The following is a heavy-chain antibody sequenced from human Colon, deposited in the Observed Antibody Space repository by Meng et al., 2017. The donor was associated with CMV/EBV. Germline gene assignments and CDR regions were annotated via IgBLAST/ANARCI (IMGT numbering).Heavy chain of an antibody. V-gene: IGHV3-74*01. CDR3: ARTTGQGFNWFDP. J-gene: IGHJ5*02. Sequence: GESLKISCEASGFTFSSYWMHWVRQTPGKGLVWVSRINSDGSIANYADSVKGRFIISRDNAKNTLYLQMNSLRAEDTAVYFCARTTGQGFNWFDPWGQGTLVTVSS. CDR1: GFTFSSYW. CDR2: INSDGSIA. D-gene: IGHD4-17*01.